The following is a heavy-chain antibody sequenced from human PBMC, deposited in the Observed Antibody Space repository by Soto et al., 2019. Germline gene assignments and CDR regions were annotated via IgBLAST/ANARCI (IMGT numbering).Heavy chain of an antibody. CDR1: GFTVSSDY. Sequence: EVQVVESGGGLVQPGGSLRLSCAASGFTVSSDYMSWVRQAPGKGLEWVSVIYSGGTTYYADSVKGRFTISRDNSKNTLYLQMNSRRAEDTAVYYCARDPGSGNGVSVWGQGTTVTVSS. CDR3: ARDPGSGNGVSV. J-gene: IGHJ6*02. CDR2: IYSGGTT. V-gene: IGHV3-66*01. D-gene: IGHD1-1*01.